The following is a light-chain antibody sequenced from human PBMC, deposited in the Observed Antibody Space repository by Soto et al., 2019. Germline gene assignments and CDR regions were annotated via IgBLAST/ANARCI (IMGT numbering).Light chain of an antibody. CDR2: DAS. J-gene: IGKJ5*01. CDR3: QQFNNYPRT. V-gene: IGKV1D-13*01. CDR1: QGISSA. Sequence: AIQLTQSPSSLSASVGDRVTITCRASQGISSALAWYQQKPGKAPKLLIYDASSLESGVPSRFSGSGSGTDFTLTISSLRPEDFATYYCQQFNNYPRTFGQGTRLEIK.